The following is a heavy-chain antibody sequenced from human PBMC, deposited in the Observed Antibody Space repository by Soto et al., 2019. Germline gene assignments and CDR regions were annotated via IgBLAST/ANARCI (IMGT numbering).Heavy chain of an antibody. CDR3: ARDDSSGSIPPWGYYYGMDV. J-gene: IGHJ6*02. D-gene: IGHD3-22*01. CDR2: IIPIFGTA. CDR1: GGTFSSYA. V-gene: IGHV1-69*06. Sequence: QVQLVQSGAEVKKPGSSVKVSCKASGGTFSSYAISWVRQAPGQGLEWMGGIIPIFGTANHAQKFKGRVTITADKSTSTAYMELSSLRAEDTAVYYCARDDSSGSIPPWGYYYGMDVWGQGTTVTVSS.